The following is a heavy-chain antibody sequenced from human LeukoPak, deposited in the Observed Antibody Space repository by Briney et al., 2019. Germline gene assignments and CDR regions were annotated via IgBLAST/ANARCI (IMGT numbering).Heavy chain of an antibody. CDR1: GYTFTSYA. Sequence: ASVTVSCKASGYTFTSYAMHWVRQASGQRLEWMGWINAGNGNTKYSQRFQGRVTITRDTSASTAYMELSSLRSEDTAVYYCARDGYDYVWGSYRYYFDYWGQEPWSPSPQ. CDR3: ARDGYDYVWGSYRYYFDY. D-gene: IGHD3-16*02. CDR2: INAGNGNT. V-gene: IGHV1-3*01. J-gene: IGHJ4*01.